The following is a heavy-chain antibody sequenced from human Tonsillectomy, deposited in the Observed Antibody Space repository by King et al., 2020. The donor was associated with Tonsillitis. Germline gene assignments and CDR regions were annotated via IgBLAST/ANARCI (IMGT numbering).Heavy chain of an antibody. V-gene: IGHV3-74*01. Sequence: VQLVESGGGLVQPGGSLRLSCAASGFSFSSYWMHWVRQGPGKGLVWVSRSNSDGSSTSYADSVKGRFTISRDNAKNTLYLQMNSLRAEDTAVYYCARGPRNYYESSGLDNWGQGTLVIVSS. D-gene: IGHD3-22*01. CDR2: SNSDGSST. CDR3: ARGPRNYYESSGLDN. CDR1: GFSFSSYW. J-gene: IGHJ4*02.